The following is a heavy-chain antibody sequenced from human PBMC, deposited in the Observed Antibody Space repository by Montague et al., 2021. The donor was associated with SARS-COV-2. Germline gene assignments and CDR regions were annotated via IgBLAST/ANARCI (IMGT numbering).Heavy chain of an antibody. J-gene: IGHJ6*02. Sequence: TLSLTCTVSGGSISTGNYYWSWIRRPAGKGLEWIGRIDTSGSTYYXSCVKSRVTISVDTSKNQFSLKLSSVTAADTAVYYCARGPHYDILTSYYKDGLDVWGQGTTVTVSS. CDR1: GGSISTGNYY. D-gene: IGHD3-9*01. V-gene: IGHV4-61*02. CDR3: ARGPHYDILTSYYKDGLDV. CDR2: IDTSGST.